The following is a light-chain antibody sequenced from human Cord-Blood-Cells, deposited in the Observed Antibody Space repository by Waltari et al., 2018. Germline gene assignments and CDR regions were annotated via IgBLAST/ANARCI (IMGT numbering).Light chain of an antibody. Sequence: EIVMTQSPATLSASPGERATLSCRASQSFSSNLAWYQQKPVQAPRLLIDGVSTRATGIPARFSGSGSGTEFTLTISSLQSEDFAVYYCQQYNNWPFTFGPGTKVDIK. V-gene: IGKV3-15*01. CDR1: QSFSSN. CDR2: GVS. CDR3: QQYNNWPFT. J-gene: IGKJ3*01.